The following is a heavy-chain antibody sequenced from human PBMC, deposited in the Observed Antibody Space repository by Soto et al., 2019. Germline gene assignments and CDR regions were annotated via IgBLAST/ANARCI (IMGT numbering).Heavy chain of an antibody. V-gene: IGHV2-5*02. J-gene: IGHJ4*02. D-gene: IGHD4-17*01. CDR1: GFSLSAHGVG. CDR3: AHSDYGDDFDY. CDR2: IYWDDDK. Sequence: QITLKESGPTLVKPTQTLTLTCTFSGFSLSAHGVGVGWIRQPPGKALEWLALIYWDDDKRYSPSLKSRLTITNDTSKNQVVLTMTNMVPVDTATYFCAHSDYGDDFDYWGQGTLVTVSS.